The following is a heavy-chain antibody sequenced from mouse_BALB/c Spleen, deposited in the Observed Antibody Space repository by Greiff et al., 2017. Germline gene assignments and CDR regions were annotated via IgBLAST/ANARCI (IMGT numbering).Heavy chain of an antibody. CDR3: ARGTTTVDWFAY. Sequence: VQLKQSGAELVRPGASVKLSCKASGFNIKDYYMHWVKQRPEQGLEWIGWIDPENGNTIYDPKFQGKASITADTSSNTAYLQLSSLTSEDTAVYYCARGTTTVDWFAYWGQGTLVTVSA. CDR2: IDPENGNT. CDR1: GFNIKDYY. J-gene: IGHJ3*01. D-gene: IGHD1-1*01. V-gene: IGHV14-1*02.